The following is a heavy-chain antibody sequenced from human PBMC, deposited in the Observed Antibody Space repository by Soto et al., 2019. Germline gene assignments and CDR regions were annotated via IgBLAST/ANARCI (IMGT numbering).Heavy chain of an antibody. Sequence: GGSLRLSCAVSGFRFRDYWMSWVRQAPGKGLEWVANIKQDESDKYYVDSVKGRFTISRDNAKNALYLQMNSLRVEDTAVYYCAAYCYTMTCTHFHGYSWGQGTQVTVSS. V-gene: IGHV3-7*03. CDR1: GFRFRDYW. D-gene: IGHD3-16*02. CDR2: IKQDESDK. CDR3: AAYCYTMTCTHFHGYS. J-gene: IGHJ5*02.